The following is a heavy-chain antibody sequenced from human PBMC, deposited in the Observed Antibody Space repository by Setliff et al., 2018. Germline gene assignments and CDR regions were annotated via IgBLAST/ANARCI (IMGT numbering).Heavy chain of an antibody. Sequence: GESLSLSCAASGFTFSTYSFHWVRQAPGKGLDWVSSISPNSIYIYYADSVKGRFTISRDNAKNSLYLQMNSLGAEDTAVYYCARSPANGGHDAFDIWGQGTMVTVSS. D-gene: IGHD6-25*01. CDR3: ARSPANGGHDAFDI. CDR1: GFTFSTYS. CDR2: ISPNSIYI. V-gene: IGHV3-21*01. J-gene: IGHJ3*02.